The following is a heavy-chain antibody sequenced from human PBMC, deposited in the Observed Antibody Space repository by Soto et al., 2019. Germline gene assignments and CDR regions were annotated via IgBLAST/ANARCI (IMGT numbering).Heavy chain of an antibody. V-gene: IGHV1-18*01. CDR1: GYNFTSYG. CDR2: ISAYNGNT. D-gene: IGHD6-19*01. CDR3: ARDLGDGIAVAGTGD. Sequence: QVQLVQSGAEVKKPGASVKVSCKASGYNFTSYGISWVRQAPGQGLEWMGWISAYNGNTNYAQKLQGRVTMTTDTSPSTAYMELRRLGSDDTAVYYCARDLGDGIAVAGTGDWGQGTLVTVSS. J-gene: IGHJ4*02.